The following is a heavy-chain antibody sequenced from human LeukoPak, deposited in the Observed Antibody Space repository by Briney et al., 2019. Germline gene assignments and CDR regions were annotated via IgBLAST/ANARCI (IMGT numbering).Heavy chain of an antibody. V-gene: IGHV3-74*01. Sequence: GGSLRLSCAASGFTFRRHWMHWVRQAPGKGLVWVSRINGDGSATYYADSVRGRFSISRDNPKNTLYLHMHSLRADDTAVYYCAREEEMATNTDYWGQGTLVTVSS. CDR1: GFTFRRHW. D-gene: IGHD5-24*01. CDR2: INGDGSAT. CDR3: AREEEMATNTDY. J-gene: IGHJ4*02.